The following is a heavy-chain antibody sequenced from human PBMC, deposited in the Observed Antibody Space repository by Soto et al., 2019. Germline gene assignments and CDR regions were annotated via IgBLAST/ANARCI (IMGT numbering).Heavy chain of an antibody. Sequence: GGSLRLSCAASGFTLSDYYIHWILRAPGKGLEWISYISGNGEIIQYAASARGRFTISRDNAENSVYLEMDSLRAEDTALYYCARDVDADFRTDFEYWGRGTLVTVSS. CDR3: ARDVDADFRTDFEY. D-gene: IGHD4-17*01. CDR1: GFTLSDYY. V-gene: IGHV3-11*01. CDR2: ISGNGEII. J-gene: IGHJ4*02.